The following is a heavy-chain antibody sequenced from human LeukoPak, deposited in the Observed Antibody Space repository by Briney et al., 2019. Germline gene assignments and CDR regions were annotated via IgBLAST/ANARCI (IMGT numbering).Heavy chain of an antibody. Sequence: GGSLRLSCAASGFIFSTYSMNWVRQAPGKGLEWVSSISSSTSYIYYADSVKGRFTISRDNSKNTLYLQMNRLRPEHTALYYCAKEGDYYGSGSHRDAFDMWGQGTMVTVSS. CDR1: GFIFSTYS. CDR3: AKEGDYYGSGSHRDAFDM. J-gene: IGHJ3*02. V-gene: IGHV3-21*01. D-gene: IGHD3-10*01. CDR2: ISSSTSYI.